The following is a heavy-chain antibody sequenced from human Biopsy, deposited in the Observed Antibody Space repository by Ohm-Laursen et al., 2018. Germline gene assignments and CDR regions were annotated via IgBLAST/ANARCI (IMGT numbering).Heavy chain of an antibody. CDR1: GYTFTSYD. CDR3: ARVPSTTRSRDY. V-gene: IGHV1-8*01. CDR2: MNPNSGNA. D-gene: IGHD2-2*01. J-gene: IGHJ4*02. Sequence: ASVKVSCKASGYTFTSYDINWVRQATGQGLEWIGWMNPNSGNAGYAQKFQGRVTMTRDTSISTAYMELSSLRSEDTAVYYCARVPSTTRSRDYWGQGTLVTVSS.